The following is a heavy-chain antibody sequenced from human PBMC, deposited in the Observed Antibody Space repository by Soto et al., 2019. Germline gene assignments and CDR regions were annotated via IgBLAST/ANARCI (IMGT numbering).Heavy chain of an antibody. CDR1: GFILNHYV. CDR3: ARAGYDRSGHEDPQGGAFDV. V-gene: IGHV1-18*01. Sequence: QVQLVQSGPEVKKPGASMRVSCKASGFILNHYVINWVRQAPGQGLEWVGGHSGKSQNAHYAEKLKDRVTITKDTSTATSYLEVTSLRSDDSAVYFCARAGYDRSGHEDPQGGAFDVWGLETVVTVSS. D-gene: IGHD5-12*01. CDR2: HSGKSQNA. J-gene: IGHJ3*01.